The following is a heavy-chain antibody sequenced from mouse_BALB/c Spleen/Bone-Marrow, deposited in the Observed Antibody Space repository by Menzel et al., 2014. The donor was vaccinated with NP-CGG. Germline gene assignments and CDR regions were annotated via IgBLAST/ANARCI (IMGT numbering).Heavy chain of an antibody. J-gene: IGHJ3*01. CDR3: ARLSYYGRFAY. CDR2: INPDSTTI. Sequence: EVQGVESGGGLVQPGGSLKLSCPASGFDFSGYWMSWVRQAPGKGLEWIGEINPDSTTINYAPSRKDKLIISRDNAKNTLFLQMSKVRSEDTALYYCARLSYYGRFAYWGQGTLVTVSA. V-gene: IGHV4-1*02. CDR1: GFDFSGYW. D-gene: IGHD1-1*01.